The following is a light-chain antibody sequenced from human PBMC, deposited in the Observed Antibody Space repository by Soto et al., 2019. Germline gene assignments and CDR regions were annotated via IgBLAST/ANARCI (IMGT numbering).Light chain of an antibody. Sequence: EIVLTQSPGTLSLSSGERASLSFRASQSVSSYLAWYQQKPGQAPRLLIYDASSRATGIPDRFSGSGSGTDFTLTISRLEPEDSAVYYCQQYGTLITFGQGTRLEI. J-gene: IGKJ5*01. CDR3: QQYGTLIT. V-gene: IGKV3-20*01. CDR1: QSVSSY. CDR2: DAS.